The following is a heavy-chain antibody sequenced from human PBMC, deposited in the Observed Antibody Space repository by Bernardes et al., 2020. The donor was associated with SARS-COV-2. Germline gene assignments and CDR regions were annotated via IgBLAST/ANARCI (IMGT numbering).Heavy chain of an antibody. CDR2: ISGSGGST. Sequence: GGSLRLSCAASGFTFSSSAMTWVRQAPGKGLEWVSAISGSGGSTYYADSVKGRFTISRDNSKNTLYLQMSSLRAEDTAVYYCAKSMWLCYGFWCGCSQRGYSVDSWGQGPLVLVSP. CDR1: GFTFSSSA. CDR3: AKSMWLCYGFWCGCSQRGYSVDS. V-gene: IGHV3-23*01. D-gene: IGHD3-3*01. J-gene: IGHJ4*02.